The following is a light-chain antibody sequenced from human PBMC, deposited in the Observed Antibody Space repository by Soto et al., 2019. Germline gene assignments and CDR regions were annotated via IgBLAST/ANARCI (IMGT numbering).Light chain of an antibody. CDR2: AAS. J-gene: IGKJ1*01. CDR3: QQCFWHWT. Sequence: DIQMTQSPSSLSASVGDRVTITCRASQGISNYLAWYQQKPGKVPKLLIYAASTLQSGVPSRFGGSGSGTEFTLSITSLQPDDFATYYCQQCFWHWTFGQGTKVDI. V-gene: IGKV1-27*01. CDR1: QGISNY.